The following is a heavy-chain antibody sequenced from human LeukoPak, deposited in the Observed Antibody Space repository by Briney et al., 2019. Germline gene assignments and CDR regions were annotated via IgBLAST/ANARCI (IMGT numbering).Heavy chain of an antibody. D-gene: IGHD2-15*01. Sequence: PSETLSLTCTVSGGSISSGGYYWSWIRQPPGKGLEWIGYIYHSGSTYYNPSLKSRVTISVDRSKNQFSLKLSSVTAADTAVYYCARFCGGGSCPPSWGQGTLVTVSS. CDR1: GGSISSGGYY. CDR2: IYHSGST. V-gene: IGHV4-30-2*01. CDR3: ARFCGGGSCPPS. J-gene: IGHJ4*02.